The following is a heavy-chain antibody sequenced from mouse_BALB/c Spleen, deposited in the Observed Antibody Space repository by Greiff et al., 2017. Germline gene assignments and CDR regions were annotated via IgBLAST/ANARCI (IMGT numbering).Heavy chain of an antibody. CDR2: ISYSGST. V-gene: IGHV3-2*02. CDR3: AVGQYGNFDY. Sequence: EVKLEESGPGLVKPSQSLSLTCTVTGYSITSDYAWNWIRQFPGNKLEWMGYISYSGSTSYNPSLKSRISITRDTSKNQFFLQLNSVTTEDTATYYCAVGQYGNFDYWGQGTTLTVSS. D-gene: IGHD2-10*02. CDR1: GYSITSDYA. J-gene: IGHJ2*01.